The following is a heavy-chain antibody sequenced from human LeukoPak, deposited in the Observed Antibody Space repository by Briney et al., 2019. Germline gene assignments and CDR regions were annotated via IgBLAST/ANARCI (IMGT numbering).Heavy chain of an antibody. Sequence: GGSLRLSCAASGFTFDDYAMHWVRQAPGKGLEWVSGISWNSGSIGYADSVKGRFTISRDNAKNSLYLQMNSLRAEDTALYYCAKARSYNSGWYVDYWGQGTLVTVSS. CDR2: ISWNSGSI. D-gene: IGHD6-19*01. J-gene: IGHJ4*02. CDR3: AKARSYNSGWYVDY. V-gene: IGHV3-9*01. CDR1: GFTFDDYA.